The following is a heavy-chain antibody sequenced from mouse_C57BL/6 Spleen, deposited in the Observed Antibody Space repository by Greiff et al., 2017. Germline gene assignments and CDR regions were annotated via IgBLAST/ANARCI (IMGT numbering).Heavy chain of an antibody. CDR3: ARDTMITTGLAY. J-gene: IGHJ3*01. CDR1: GFTFSSYA. D-gene: IGHD2-4*01. CDR2: ISDGGSYT. Sequence: VQLKESGGGLVKPGGSLKLSCVASGFTFSSYAMSWVRQTPEKRLEWVATISDGGSYTYYPDNVKGRFTISRDNAKNNLYLQMSHLKSEDTAMYYCARDTMITTGLAYWGQGTLVTVSA. V-gene: IGHV5-4*01.